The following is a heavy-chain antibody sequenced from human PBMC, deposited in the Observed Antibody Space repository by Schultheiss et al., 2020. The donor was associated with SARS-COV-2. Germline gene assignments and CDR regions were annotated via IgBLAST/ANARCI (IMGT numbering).Heavy chain of an antibody. J-gene: IGHJ6*03. D-gene: IGHD6-19*01. CDR2: INHSGST. CDR1: GGSISSYY. V-gene: IGHV4-34*01. Sequence: SETLSLTCSVFGGSISSYYWSWIRQPPGKGLEWIGEINHSGSTNYNPSLKSRVTISVDTSKNQFSLKLSSVTAADTAVYYCARGYYRSYSSGWARVLARYYYMDVWGKGTTVTVSS. CDR3: ARGYYRSYSSGWARVLARYYYMDV.